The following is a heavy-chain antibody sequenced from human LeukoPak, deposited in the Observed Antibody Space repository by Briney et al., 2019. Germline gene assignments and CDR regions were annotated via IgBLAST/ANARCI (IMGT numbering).Heavy chain of an antibody. CDR3: ATSYDSSGCD. J-gene: IGHJ4*02. D-gene: IGHD3-22*01. CDR2: IKQDGSIQ. Sequence: GGSLRLSCTASGITFSSFWMAWVRQAPGKGLEWVGNIKQDGSIQYYGDSVKGRFTISRDNAKNSLYLRMNNLRAEDTALYYCATSYDSSGCDWGQGTLVTVSS. V-gene: IGHV3-7*01. CDR1: GITFSSFW.